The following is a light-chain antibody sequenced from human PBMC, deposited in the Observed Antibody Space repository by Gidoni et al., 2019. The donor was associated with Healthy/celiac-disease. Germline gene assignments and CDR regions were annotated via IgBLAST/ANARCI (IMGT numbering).Light chain of an antibody. J-gene: IGKJ1*01. CDR2: AAS. CDR1: QSISSY. Sequence: DIQTTQSPSSLSASVGDRVTITCQASQSISSYLNWYQQKPGKAPKLLIYAASSLQSGVPSRFSGSGSGTDFTLTISSLQPEDFATYYCQQSYSTLRTFGQGTKVEIK. CDR3: QQSYSTLRT. V-gene: IGKV1-39*01.